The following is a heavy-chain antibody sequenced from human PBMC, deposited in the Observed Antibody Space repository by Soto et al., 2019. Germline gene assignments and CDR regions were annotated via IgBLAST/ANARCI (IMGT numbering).Heavy chain of an antibody. J-gene: IGHJ4*02. CDR2: INPAGGTT. CDR3: ALKVVTYYDN. CDR1: GYSFTSTY. V-gene: IGHV1-46*01. D-gene: IGHD2-21*02. Sequence: QVQLVQSGAEVKKPGASVRISCRASGYSFTSTYVHWVRQAPGQGPEWMGIINPAGGTTYYAQKFQXRLTITSDTSTDTVFMDLNDLTYEDTAVYFCALKVVTYYDNWGQGTLLTVSS.